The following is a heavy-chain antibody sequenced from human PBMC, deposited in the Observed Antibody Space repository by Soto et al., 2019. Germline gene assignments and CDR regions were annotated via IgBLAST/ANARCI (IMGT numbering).Heavy chain of an antibody. V-gene: IGHV3-30-3*01. CDR3: ARANTYYYDSSGYLVFDY. D-gene: IGHD3-22*01. CDR2: ISTDGTEK. CDR1: GFTFSSYV. Sequence: PGGSLRLSCVASGFTFSSYVIHWVRQAPGKGLEWVALISTDGTEKHYPGSVRGRFTISRDNAKNSLYLQMNSLRAEDTAVYYCARANTYYYDSSGYLVFDYWGQGTQVTVSS. J-gene: IGHJ4*02.